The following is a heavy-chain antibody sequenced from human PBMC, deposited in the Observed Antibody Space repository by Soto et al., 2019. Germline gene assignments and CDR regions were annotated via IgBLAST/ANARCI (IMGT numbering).Heavy chain of an antibody. V-gene: IGHV4-34*01. CDR1: GGSLSDYL. CDR2: VNHSGNT. D-gene: IGHD2-15*01. J-gene: IGHJ4*02. Sequence: QVQLQQRGAGLLKPSETLSLTCAVYGGSLSDYLWSWIRQPPGKGLEWIGEVNHSGNTNYSPSLKSRITISTDTTKNQFSLNLNSVTATDTALYFCARGRRERRRVVVAALWGLGTLVSVSS. CDR3: ARGRRERRRVVVAAL.